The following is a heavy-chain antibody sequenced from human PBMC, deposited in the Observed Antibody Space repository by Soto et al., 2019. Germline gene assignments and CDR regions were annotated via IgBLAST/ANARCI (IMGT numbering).Heavy chain of an antibody. CDR3: ARLSRIAAAGYYYGMDV. D-gene: IGHD6-13*01. V-gene: IGHV5-51*01. CDR1: GYSFTSYW. Sequence: PGESLKISCKGSGYSFTSYWIGWVRQMPGKGLEWMGIIYPGDSDTRYSPSFQGQVTISADKSISTAYLQWSSLKASDTAMYYCARLSRIAAAGYYYGMDVWGQGTTVTVSS. CDR2: IYPGDSDT. J-gene: IGHJ6*02.